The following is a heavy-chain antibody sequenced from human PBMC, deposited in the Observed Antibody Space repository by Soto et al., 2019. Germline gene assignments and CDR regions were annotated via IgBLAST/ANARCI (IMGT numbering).Heavy chain of an antibody. V-gene: IGHV5-10-1*01. CDR3: ARTAALRVYDYYGMDV. D-gene: IGHD6-6*01. J-gene: IGHJ6*02. CDR1: GYSFTSYW. CDR2: IDPSDSYT. Sequence: PGESLKISCKGSGYSFTSYWISWVRQMPGKGLEWMGRIDPSDSYTNYNPSLQSQVTISVDTSKNHSSLQWSPVTAAGTAVYYCARTAALRVYDYYGMDVWGQGTTVTVSS.